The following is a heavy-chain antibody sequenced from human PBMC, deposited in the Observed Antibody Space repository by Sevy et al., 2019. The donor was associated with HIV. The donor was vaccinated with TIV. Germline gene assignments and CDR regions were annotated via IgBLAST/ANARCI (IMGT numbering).Heavy chain of an antibody. D-gene: IGHD4-17*01. CDR2: IKSKNDGGTT. CDR3: TTLPYGDYEGY. J-gene: IGHJ4*02. V-gene: IGHV3-15*01. Sequence: GSLRLSCAASGFTFSSYDMNWVRQAPGKGLEWVGRIKSKNDGGTTDYAAPVKGRFTISRDDSKNTLYLQMNSLKTEDTAVYYCTTLPYGDYEGYWGQGTLVTVSS. CDR1: GFTFSSYD.